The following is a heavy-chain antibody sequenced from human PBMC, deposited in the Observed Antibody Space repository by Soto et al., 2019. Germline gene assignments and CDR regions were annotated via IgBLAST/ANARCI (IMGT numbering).Heavy chain of an antibody. CDR3: ARSRDGYNFVGDC. Sequence: EVQLVESGGGLVQPGVSLRLSCAASGFTLSSYWMHLVRQAPGKGLVWVSRINIDGSSTSYADSVKSRFTISRDNAKHTLYLQVNRLRAEAPSVYYCARSRDGYNFVGDCWGQGTLVTVSS. CDR2: INIDGSST. V-gene: IGHV3-74*01. J-gene: IGHJ4*02. D-gene: IGHD5-12*01. CDR1: GFTLSSYW.